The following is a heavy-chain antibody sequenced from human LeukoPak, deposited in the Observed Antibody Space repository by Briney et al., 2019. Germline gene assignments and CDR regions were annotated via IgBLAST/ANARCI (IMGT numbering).Heavy chain of an antibody. V-gene: IGHV4-59*01. D-gene: IGHD5-18*01. J-gene: IGHJ6*02. Sequence: SETLSLTCTVSGGSISSYYWSWIRQPPGRGLEWIGDIYYSGSTNYNPSLKSRVTISVGTSKNQFSLKLSSVTAADTAVYYCARTYSYGYLYGMDDWGQGTTVTVSS. CDR1: GGSISSYY. CDR2: IYYSGST. CDR3: ARTYSYGYLYGMDD.